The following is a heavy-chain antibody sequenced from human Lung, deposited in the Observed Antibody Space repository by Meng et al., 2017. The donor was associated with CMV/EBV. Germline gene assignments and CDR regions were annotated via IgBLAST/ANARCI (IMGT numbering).Heavy chain of an antibody. Sequence: GGSLRLSCAASGFTFSSYSMNWVRQAPGKGLEWVSSISSSSSYIYYADSVKGRFTISRDNAKNSLYLQMNSLRAEDTAVYYCARDSGYYYDAFDIWGQGTMVXVSS. D-gene: IGHD3-22*01. CDR3: ARDSGYYYDAFDI. CDR1: GFTFSSYS. V-gene: IGHV3-21*01. J-gene: IGHJ3*02. CDR2: ISSSSSYI.